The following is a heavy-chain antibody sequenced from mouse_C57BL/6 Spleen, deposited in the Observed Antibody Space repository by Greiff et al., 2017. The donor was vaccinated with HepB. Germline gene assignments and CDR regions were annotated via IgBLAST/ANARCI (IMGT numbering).Heavy chain of an antibody. J-gene: IGHJ4*01. V-gene: IGHV1-69*01. CDR1: GYTFTSYW. CDR2: IDPSDSYT. D-gene: IGHD3-2*02. CDR3: ATAQATLYYAMDY. Sequence: VQLQQSGAELVMPGASVKLSCKASGYTFTSYWMHWVKQRPGQGLEWIGEIDPSDSYTNYNQKFKGKSTLTVDKSSSTAYMQLSSLTSEDSAVYYCATAQATLYYAMDYWGQGTSVTVSS.